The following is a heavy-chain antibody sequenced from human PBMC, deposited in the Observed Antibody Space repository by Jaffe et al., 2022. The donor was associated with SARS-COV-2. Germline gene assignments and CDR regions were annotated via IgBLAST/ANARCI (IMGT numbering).Heavy chain of an antibody. V-gene: IGHV4-39*01. J-gene: IGHJ4*02. CDR1: GTSISNSYNY. CDR2: IHFNGNT. Sequence: QLQLRESGPGLVQPSETLSLTCSVSGTSISNSYNYWAWIRQPPGKGLEWIGSIHFNGNTHYSPSLKSRVTISIDASKNQFSLRLSSVTAADTAAYFCARPFISGSYYDNWGQGTRVTVSS. CDR3: ARPFISGSYYDN. D-gene: IGHD3-10*01.